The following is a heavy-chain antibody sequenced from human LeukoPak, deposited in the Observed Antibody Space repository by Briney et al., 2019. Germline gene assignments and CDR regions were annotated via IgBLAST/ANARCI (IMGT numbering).Heavy chain of an antibody. Sequence: GGSLTLAWAASGFTVSTNYMSWVRQAPGKGLEWVSIIYSGGSTSYADSVKGRFTISRDKSKNTLFLQMNSLRAEDTAVYYCASSGYYSDFDYWGQGTLVTVSS. J-gene: IGHJ4*02. V-gene: IGHV3-53*01. D-gene: IGHD3-22*01. CDR2: IYSGGST. CDR1: GFTVSTNY. CDR3: ASSGYYSDFDY.